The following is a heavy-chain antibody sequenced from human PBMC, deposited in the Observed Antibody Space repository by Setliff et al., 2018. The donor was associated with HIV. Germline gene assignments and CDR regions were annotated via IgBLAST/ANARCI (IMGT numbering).Heavy chain of an antibody. V-gene: IGHV3-23*03. CDR1: GITFINAS. CDR3: SKEPTSCSAPRPSLCGYFDS. J-gene: IGHJ4*01. D-gene: IGHD2-21*01. CDR2: IYSGGSSA. Sequence: PAGSLSLSCVTSGITFINASMAWVRQAPGKGPEWISFIYSGGSSAVFADSVKGRFIISSDNSRNTLFLQMNSLRAEDTAVYYCSKEPTSCSAPRPSLCGYFDSWGQGTQVTVSS.